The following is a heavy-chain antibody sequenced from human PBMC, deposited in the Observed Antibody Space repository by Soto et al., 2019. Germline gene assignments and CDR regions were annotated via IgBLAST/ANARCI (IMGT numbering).Heavy chain of an antibody. D-gene: IGHD6-13*01. V-gene: IGHV3-73*01. Sequence: GGSLRLSCAASGFTFSGSAMHWVRQASGKGLEWVGRIRSKANSYATAYAASVKGRFTISRDDSKNTAYLQMNSLKTEDTAVYYCTRHIFGRDRIAAAVEYYYYGMDVWGQGTTVTVSS. CDR1: GFTFSGSA. CDR3: TRHIFGRDRIAAAVEYYYYGMDV. CDR2: IRSKANSYAT. J-gene: IGHJ6*02.